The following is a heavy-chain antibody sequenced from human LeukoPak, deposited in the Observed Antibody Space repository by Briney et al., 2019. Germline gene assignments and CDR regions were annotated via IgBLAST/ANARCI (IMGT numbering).Heavy chain of an antibody. CDR1: GGSFSGYY. CDR2: INHSGST. J-gene: IGHJ5*02. Sequence: SETLSLTCAVHGGSFSGYYWSWIRQPPGKGLEWIGEINHSGSTNYNPSLKSRVTISVDTSKNQFSLKLSSVTAADTAVYYCAVAVAGDWFDPWGQGTLVTVSS. CDR3: AVAVAGDWFDP. D-gene: IGHD6-19*01. V-gene: IGHV4-34*01.